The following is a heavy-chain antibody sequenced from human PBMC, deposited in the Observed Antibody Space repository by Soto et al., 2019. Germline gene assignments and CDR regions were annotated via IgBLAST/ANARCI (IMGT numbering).Heavy chain of an antibody. Sequence: QITLKESGPTLVKPTQTLTLTCTFSGFSLSSTRMAVGWIRQPPGKALEWLALIYWDDDKRYSPFLKSRLTITKDTSKNQEVLTMSNMDPVDTARYYCAHIVVAGLGYYFDYWGQGTLVTVSS. CDR3: AHIVVAGLGYYFDY. J-gene: IGHJ4*02. D-gene: IGHD6-19*01. CDR2: IYWDDDK. V-gene: IGHV2-5*02. CDR1: GFSLSSTRMA.